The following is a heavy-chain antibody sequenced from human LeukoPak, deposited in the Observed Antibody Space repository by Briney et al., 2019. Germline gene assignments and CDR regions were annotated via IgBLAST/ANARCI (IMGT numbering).Heavy chain of an antibody. V-gene: IGHV1-46*01. D-gene: IGHD6-25*01. J-gene: IGHJ4*02. CDR3: ARVGITAATADY. CDR1: GYTFTTYY. CDR2: ISPRGGST. Sequence: ASVKVSCKASGYTFTTYYMHWLRQAPGQGPEWMGIISPRGGSTDYAQKFEGRVTMTSDTSTSTVYMELNDLTSEDTAVYFCARVGITAATADYWGQGTLVTVSS.